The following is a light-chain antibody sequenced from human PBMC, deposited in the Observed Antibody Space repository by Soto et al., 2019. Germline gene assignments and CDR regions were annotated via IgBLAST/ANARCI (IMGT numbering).Light chain of an antibody. CDR3: QSYDSSLGVV. J-gene: IGLJ7*01. CDR2: GNS. V-gene: IGLV1-40*01. CDR1: SSNIGAGYD. Sequence: QSVLTQPPSVSGAPGQRVTISCTGSSSNIGAGYDVHWYQQLPGTAPKLLIYGNSNRPSGVPDRFSDSKSGTSASLAITGLQAEDEAADYCQSYDSSLGVVFGGGTQLTVL.